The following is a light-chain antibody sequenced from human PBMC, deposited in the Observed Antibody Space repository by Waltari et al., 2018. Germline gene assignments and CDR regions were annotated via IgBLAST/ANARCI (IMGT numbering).Light chain of an antibody. CDR3: QQRSSWTPHT. CDR1: QSVGTY. CDR2: DAS. Sequence: VLTQSPATLSLSPGETATLSCRASQSVGTYLAWYQQKPGQAPRLLIYDASNRATGIPARFRGGGSGTDFTLTISSLEAEDFAVYYCQQRSSWTPHTFGQGARLEIK. J-gene: IGKJ2*01. V-gene: IGKV3-11*01.